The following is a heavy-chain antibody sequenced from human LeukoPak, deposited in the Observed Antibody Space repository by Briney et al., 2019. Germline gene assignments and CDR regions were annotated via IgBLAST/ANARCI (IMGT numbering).Heavy chain of an antibody. J-gene: IGHJ4*02. CDR1: GYTFTGQD. V-gene: IGHV1-2*02. Sequence: ASVKVSRKASGYTFTGQDMHWVRQAPGQGLEWMGWINPNTGDTNYAQKFQGRVTMTRDTTISTAYMELSRLTSDDTAVYYCASYPRYSSSPPFDYWGQGTLVTVSS. CDR2: INPNTGDT. CDR3: ASYPRYSSSPPFDY. D-gene: IGHD6-19*01.